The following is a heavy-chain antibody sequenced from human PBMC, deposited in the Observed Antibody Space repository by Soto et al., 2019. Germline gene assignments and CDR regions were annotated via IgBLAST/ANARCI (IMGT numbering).Heavy chain of an antibody. Sequence: GGSLRLSCAASGFTFSSYAMSWVRQAPGKGLEWVSAISGSGGSTYYADSVKGRFTISRDNSKNTLYLQMNSLRAEDTAVYYCAKDSYYDSSGYYYVDYFDYWGQGTLVTISS. D-gene: IGHD3-22*01. J-gene: IGHJ4*02. V-gene: IGHV3-23*01. CDR2: ISGSGGST. CDR1: GFTFSSYA. CDR3: AKDSYYDSSGYYYVDYFDY.